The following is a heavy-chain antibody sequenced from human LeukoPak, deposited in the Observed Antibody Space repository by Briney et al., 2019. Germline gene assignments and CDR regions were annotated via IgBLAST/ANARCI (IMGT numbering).Heavy chain of an antibody. CDR1: GFTFSDYW. V-gene: IGHV3-7*01. J-gene: IGHJ4*02. CDR2: IKQDGSER. CDR3: GRIEDSSGWYWIVY. Sequence: GGSLRLSCAASGFTFSDYWMTWVRQAPGKGLEWVASIKQDGSERYYVDSANGRFTISRDNAAKSLYLQMNSLRVEDTAVYYCGRIEDSSGWYWIVYWGQGTLVTVSS. D-gene: IGHD6-19*01.